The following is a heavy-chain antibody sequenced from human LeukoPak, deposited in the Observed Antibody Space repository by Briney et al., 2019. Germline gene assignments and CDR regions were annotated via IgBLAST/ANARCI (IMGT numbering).Heavy chain of an antibody. D-gene: IGHD3-22*01. V-gene: IGHV3-53*01. J-gene: IGHJ4*02. Sequence: GGSLRLSCAASGFTVSDNNMIWVRQAPGKGLEWVSTLHRDGSVRYADSVNGRFTISRDDSKNTLSLQMSSLRDEDTAVYYCAKDEKYYYDSSPPDYWGQGTLVTVSS. CDR2: LHRDGSV. CDR3: AKDEKYYYDSSPPDY. CDR1: GFTVSDNN.